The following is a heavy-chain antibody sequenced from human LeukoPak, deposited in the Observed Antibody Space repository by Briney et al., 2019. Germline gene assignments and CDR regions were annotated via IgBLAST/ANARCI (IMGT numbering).Heavy chain of an antibody. CDR1: GFTFSSYG. Sequence: GGSLRLSCAASGFTFSSYGMHWVRQAPGKGLEWVAVIWYDGSNKYYADSVKGRFTISRDNSKNTLCLQMNSLRAEDTAVYYCAKDWRVAAADYYFDYWGQGTLVTVSS. CDR2: IWYDGSNK. D-gene: IGHD6-13*01. J-gene: IGHJ4*02. CDR3: AKDWRVAAADYYFDY. V-gene: IGHV3-33*06.